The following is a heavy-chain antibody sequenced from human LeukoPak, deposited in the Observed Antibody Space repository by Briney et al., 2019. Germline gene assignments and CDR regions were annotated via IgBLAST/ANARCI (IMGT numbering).Heavy chain of an antibody. J-gene: IGHJ6*02. CDR1: GGTFSSYA. CDR3: ATISTSRSDYYYGMDV. V-gene: IGHV1-69*13. D-gene: IGHD2-2*01. CDR2: IIPIFGTA. Sequence: SVKVSCKASGGTFSSYAISWVRQAPGQGLEWMGGIIPIFGTANYAQKFQGRVTITADESTSTAYMELSSLRSEDTAVYYCATISTSRSDYYYGMDVWGQGTTVTVSS.